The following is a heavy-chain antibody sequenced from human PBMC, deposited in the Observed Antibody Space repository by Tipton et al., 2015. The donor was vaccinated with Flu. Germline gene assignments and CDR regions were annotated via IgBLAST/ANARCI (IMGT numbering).Heavy chain of an antibody. Sequence: TLSLTCTVSGDSITSDYYWGWIRQFPGKGLEWIGTVSRTGSTIYNPSLKSRVTISVDTSKNQFSLKLSSVTAADTAVYYCARESDIVAPRYFDYWGQGTLVTVSS. J-gene: IGHJ4*02. CDR3: ARESDIVAPRYFDY. CDR1: GDSITSDYY. D-gene: IGHD5-12*01. V-gene: IGHV4-38-2*02. CDR2: VSRTGST.